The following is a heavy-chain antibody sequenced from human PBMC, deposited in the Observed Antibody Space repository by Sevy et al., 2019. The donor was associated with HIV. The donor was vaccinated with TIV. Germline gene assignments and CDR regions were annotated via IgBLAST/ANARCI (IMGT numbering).Heavy chain of an antibody. Sequence: SETLSLTCAVYGGSFSGYYWSWIRQPPGKGLEWIGEINHSGSTNYNPSLKSRVTISVDTSKNQFSLKLSSVTAADTAVYYCAGGRIVVVPPYYFDYWGQGTLVTVSS. V-gene: IGHV4-34*01. D-gene: IGHD2-2*01. J-gene: IGHJ4*02. CDR3: AGGRIVVVPPYYFDY. CDR2: INHSGST. CDR1: GGSFSGYY.